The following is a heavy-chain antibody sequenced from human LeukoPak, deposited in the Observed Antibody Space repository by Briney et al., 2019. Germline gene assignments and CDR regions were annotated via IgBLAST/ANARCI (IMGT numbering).Heavy chain of an antibody. CDR1: GGTFSSNA. D-gene: IGHD3-22*01. Sequence: ASVKVSCKPSGGTFSSNAISWVRQAPGQGLEWMGGIIPTFGTANYAQKFQGRVTTTTDESTTTAYMELSSLRSEDTAVYYCASQIGGYYDSSANWFAPWGQGTLVTVSS. CDR2: IIPTFGTA. J-gene: IGHJ5*02. CDR3: ASQIGGYYDSSANWFAP. V-gene: IGHV1-69*05.